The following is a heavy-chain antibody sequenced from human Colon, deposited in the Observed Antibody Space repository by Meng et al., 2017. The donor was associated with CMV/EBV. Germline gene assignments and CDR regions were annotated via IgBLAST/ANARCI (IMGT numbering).Heavy chain of an antibody. CDR1: GFTFSTYW. J-gene: IGHJ4*02. D-gene: IGHD3-3*01. Sequence: GGPLRLSCAASGFTFSTYWMSWVRQAPGKGLEWVANIKQDGSEKYYVDSVKGRFTVSRDNAKNSLYLQMNSLRAEDTAVYYCARDFQFGDWDAPYYFDSWGQGTLVTVSS. CDR3: ARDFQFGDWDAPYYFDS. CDR2: IKQDGSEK. V-gene: IGHV3-7*01.